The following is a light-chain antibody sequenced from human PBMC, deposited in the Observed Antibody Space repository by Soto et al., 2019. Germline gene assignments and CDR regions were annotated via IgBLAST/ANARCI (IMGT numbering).Light chain of an antibody. CDR1: QSLNIN. Sequence: EIVMTQSPATLSVSPGERATLSCRASQSLNINLAWYQQKPGQAPRVLIYGASTRATGIPARFSGSGSGTEFTLTISSLQSEDFAVYYCQQYSNWPRTFGQGTKGDIK. J-gene: IGKJ1*01. V-gene: IGKV3-15*01. CDR3: QQYSNWPRT. CDR2: GAS.